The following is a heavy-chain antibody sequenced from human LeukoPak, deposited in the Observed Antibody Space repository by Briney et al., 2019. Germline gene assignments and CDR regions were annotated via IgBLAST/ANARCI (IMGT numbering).Heavy chain of an antibody. CDR1: GFTYSDSW. CDR3: ATYTHWVAGDV. CDR2: MNQDGSAK. Sequence: GGSLRLSCAASGFTYSDSWMSWVRQAPGKGLEWVANMNQDGSAKGYVDSVKGRFTISRDNARNSLYLQMSSLRPEDTAVYYCATYTHWVAGDVWGQGTTVTVSS. J-gene: IGHJ6*02. D-gene: IGHD3-16*01. V-gene: IGHV3-7*01.